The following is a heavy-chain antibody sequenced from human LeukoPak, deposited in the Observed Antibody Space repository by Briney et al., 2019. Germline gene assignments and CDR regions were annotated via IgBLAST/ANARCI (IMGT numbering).Heavy chain of an antibody. J-gene: IGHJ3*02. V-gene: IGHV4-59*01. CDR3: ARAYYFDSSGYDDAFDI. D-gene: IGHD3-22*01. CDR1: GGSISNYY. CDR2: ISYSGST. Sequence: NPSETLSLTCTISGGSISNYYWTWTRQPPGKGLEWIGFISYSGSTSYNPSLKSRVTISLDTSKNQFSLKLSSVTAADTAVYYCARAYYFDSSGYDDAFDIWGQGTMVTVSS.